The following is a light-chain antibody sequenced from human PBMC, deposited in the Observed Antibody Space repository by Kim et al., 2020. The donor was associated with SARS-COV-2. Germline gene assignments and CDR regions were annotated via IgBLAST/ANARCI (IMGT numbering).Light chain of an antibody. CDR1: QSVSSD. Sequence: LAPGERATLFCRASQSVSSDLAWYQQRPGQAPRLLIFDASTRATGIPAGFSGSGSGTDFNLTISSLQSEDFAFYYCQQYNDWPRTFGQGTKVDIK. V-gene: IGKV3-15*01. CDR2: DAS. J-gene: IGKJ1*01. CDR3: QQYNDWPRT.